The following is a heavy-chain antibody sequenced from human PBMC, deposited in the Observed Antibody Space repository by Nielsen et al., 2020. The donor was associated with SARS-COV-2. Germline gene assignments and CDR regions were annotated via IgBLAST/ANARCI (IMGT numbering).Heavy chain of an antibody. V-gene: IGHV3-23*01. J-gene: IGHJ3*02. CDR1: GFTFTSYA. CDR2: ISGGGGGTT. CDR3: ATLYDILTGYAFDI. D-gene: IGHD3-9*01. Sequence: GSLRLSCAASGFTFTSYAMGWVRQAPGKGLEWVSGISGGGGGTTYYPESVRGRFSISRDNSKNTLYLQMNSLRAEDTALYYCATLYDILTGYAFDIWGQGTMVTVSS.